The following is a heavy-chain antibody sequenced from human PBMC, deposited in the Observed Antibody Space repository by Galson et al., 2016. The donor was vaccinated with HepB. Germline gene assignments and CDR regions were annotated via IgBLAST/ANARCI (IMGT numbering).Heavy chain of an antibody. D-gene: IGHD3-16*01. CDR2: IYTSGGT. CDR3: ARSVLLDGSGSYASAY. V-gene: IGHV4-61*02. CDR1: GGSVSPGNYF. J-gene: IGHJ1*01. Sequence: TLSLTCTVSGGSVSPGNYFWSWFRQPAGKGLEWIGRIYTSGGTSYNPSLKSRVFISIDTSTNQFSLRLTSVTAADTAVYFCARSVLLDGSGSYASAYWGQGTLVTVS.